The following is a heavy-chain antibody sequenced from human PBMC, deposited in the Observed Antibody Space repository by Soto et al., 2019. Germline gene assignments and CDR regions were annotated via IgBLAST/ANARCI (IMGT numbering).Heavy chain of an antibody. D-gene: IGHD4-4*01. V-gene: IGHV3-74*01. CDR3: AKITMTTVTTAGSYYYYYMDV. CDR2: INTDGGGT. CDR1: GFTFNAYW. Sequence: PGGSLRLSCAASGFTFNAYWMHWVRQGPGKGLEWVSRINTDGGGTTYADSVKGRFTISRDNAENTLYLQMNSLRAEDTAVYYCAKITMTTVTTAGSYYYYYMDVWGKGTTVTVSS. J-gene: IGHJ6*03.